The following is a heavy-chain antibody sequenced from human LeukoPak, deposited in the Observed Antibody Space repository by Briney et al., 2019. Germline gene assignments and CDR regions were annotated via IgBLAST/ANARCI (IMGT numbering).Heavy chain of an antibody. D-gene: IGHD3-16*01. CDR3: ASRSTDYGYNY. J-gene: IGHJ4*02. V-gene: IGHV4-30-2*01. Sequence: PSETLSLTCAVSGGSISSGGYSWSWIRQPPGKGLEWIGYIYHSGSTYYNPSLKSRVTISVDTSKNQFSLNLSLVTAADTAVYYCASRSTDYGYNYWGQGILVTVSS. CDR2: IYHSGST. CDR1: GGSISSGGYS.